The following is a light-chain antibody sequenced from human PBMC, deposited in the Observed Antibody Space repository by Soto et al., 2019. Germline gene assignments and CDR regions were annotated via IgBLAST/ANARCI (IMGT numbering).Light chain of an antibody. CDR1: QSVLSSSNNKNF. Sequence: DIVMTQSPDSLAVSLGERATINCKSSQSVLSSSNNKNFLTWYQQKPGQSPKLLIYWASTRESGVPDRFSGSGSGTDFTLTISSLQAEDVALYYCQQYFRIPYTFGHGTKLEIK. CDR3: QQYFRIPYT. V-gene: IGKV4-1*01. CDR2: WAS. J-gene: IGKJ2*01.